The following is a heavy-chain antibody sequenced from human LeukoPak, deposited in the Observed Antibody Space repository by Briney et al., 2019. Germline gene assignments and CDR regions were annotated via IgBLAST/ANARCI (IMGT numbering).Heavy chain of an antibody. J-gene: IGHJ4*02. CDR3: ARADDFWSGLANTLGY. Sequence: ASVKVSCKASGYTFTGYYMHWVRQAPGQGLEWMGWINPNSGGTNYAQKFQGRVTMTRDTSISTAYMEVSRLRSDDTAVYYCARADDFWSGLANTLGYWGEGTLVTVSS. D-gene: IGHD3-3*01. CDR2: INPNSGGT. CDR1: GYTFTGYY. V-gene: IGHV1-2*02.